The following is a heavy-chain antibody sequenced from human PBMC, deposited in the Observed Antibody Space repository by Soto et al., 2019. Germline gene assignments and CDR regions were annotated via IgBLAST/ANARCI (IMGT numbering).Heavy chain of an antibody. J-gene: IGHJ4*02. Sequence: GGSLRLSCAASGFTFSSYSMNWVRQAPGKGLEWVSSISSSSSYIYYADSVKGRFTISRDNAKNSLYLQMNSLRAEDTAVYYCARASSQSGSYSGRYFDYWGQGTLVTVSS. V-gene: IGHV3-21*01. CDR3: ARASSQSGSYSGRYFDY. CDR1: GFTFSSYS. CDR2: ISSSSSYI. D-gene: IGHD1-26*01.